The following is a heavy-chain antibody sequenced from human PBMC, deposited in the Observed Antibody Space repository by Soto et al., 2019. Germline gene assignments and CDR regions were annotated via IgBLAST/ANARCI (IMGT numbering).Heavy chain of an antibody. CDR2: ISYDGSNK. J-gene: IGHJ4*02. V-gene: IGHV3-30*03. CDR1: GFTFSSYG. D-gene: IGHD4-17*01. Sequence: QVQLVESGGGVVQPGRSLRLSCAASGFTFSSYGMHWVRQAPGQGLAWVAVISYDGSNKYYADSVKGRFTISRDNSKNTLYLQMKSLRAEDTAVYYCATDQDDYGEYLVDEWGQGTLVTVS. CDR3: ATDQDDYGEYLVDE.